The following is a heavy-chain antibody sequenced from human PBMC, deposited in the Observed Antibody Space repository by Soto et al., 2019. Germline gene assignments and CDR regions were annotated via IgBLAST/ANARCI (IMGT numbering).Heavy chain of an antibody. J-gene: IGHJ5*02. CDR1: GDTFTANY. CDR3: ARSSGGNFGIIIEGSNWFDP. V-gene: IGHV1-46*01. D-gene: IGHD3-3*01. CDR2: INPHGGST. Sequence: GASVKVSCKASGDTFTANYIHWVRQAPGQGLEWMGVINPHGGSTKYAQKFRGRVTMTRDTSRSTVYMELRSLRSDDTAIYYCARSSGGNFGIIIEGSNWFDPWGQGTLVTVSS.